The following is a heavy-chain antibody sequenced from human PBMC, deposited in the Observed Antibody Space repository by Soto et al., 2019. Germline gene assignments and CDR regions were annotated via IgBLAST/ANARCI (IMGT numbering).Heavy chain of an antibody. J-gene: IGHJ6*02. CDR3: VKDRDSNSWPSRDV. V-gene: IGHV1-18*01. Sequence: ASVKVSCKTSGYTFTRNGISWVRQAPGQGLEWMGWISPKSGSIKYAQKFQGRVSMTTDTSTSTAYMEVRSLRSDDTAVYYCVKDRDSNSWPSRDVWGPGTTVTVSS. D-gene: IGHD3-22*01. CDR2: ISPKSGSI. CDR1: GYTFTRNG.